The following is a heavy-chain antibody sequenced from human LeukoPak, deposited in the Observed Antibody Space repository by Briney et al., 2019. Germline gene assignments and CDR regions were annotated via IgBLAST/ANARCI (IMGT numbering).Heavy chain of an antibody. CDR3: ARADRPHGGPYLIGP. CDR2: INPSSGGT. J-gene: IGHJ5*02. CDR1: GYSLTDYY. Sequence: ASVKVSCKTSGYSLTDYYMHWVRQAPGQGLEWMGWINPSSGGTSSAQKFQGRVTMTRDTSITTAYMEVRWLTSDDTAVYYCARADRPHGGPYLIGPWGQGTLVTVSS. D-gene: IGHD2-21*01. V-gene: IGHV1-2*02.